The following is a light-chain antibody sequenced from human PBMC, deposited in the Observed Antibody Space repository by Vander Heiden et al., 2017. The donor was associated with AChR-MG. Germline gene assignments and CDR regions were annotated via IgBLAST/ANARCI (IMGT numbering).Light chain of an antibody. CDR3: RSYRSSHTGV. V-gene: IGLV2-14*03. CDR2: DVS. J-gene: IGLJ1*01. CDR1: VFYIGFYDY. Sequence: QSALTQPAPVDASPGGSITITWTGTVFYIGFYDYVSWYQQHPGEAPKLIIYDVSKRPSGVSDRFSGSKSDNTASLTISGLRSEDEADYYGRSYRSSHTGVFGTGTMVNVL.